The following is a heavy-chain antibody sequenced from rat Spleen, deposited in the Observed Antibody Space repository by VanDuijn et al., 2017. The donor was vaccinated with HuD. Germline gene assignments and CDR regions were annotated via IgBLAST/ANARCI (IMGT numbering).Heavy chain of an antibody. CDR2: ISTSGGST. J-gene: IGHJ2*01. V-gene: IGHV5S23*01. D-gene: IGHD1-3*01. CDR3: TRVINYGSYFDY. CDR1: GFTFSDYA. Sequence: EVQLVESGGGLVQPGRSLKFSCAASGFTFSDYAMAWVRQAPTKGLEWVATISTSGGSTYYRDSVKGRFTISRDNAKSTLYLQMNSLRSEDTATYYCTRVINYGSYFDYWGQGVMVTVSS.